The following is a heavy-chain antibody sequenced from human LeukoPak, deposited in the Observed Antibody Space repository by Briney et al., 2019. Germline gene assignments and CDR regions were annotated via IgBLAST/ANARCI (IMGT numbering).Heavy chain of an antibody. D-gene: IGHD5-18*01. Sequence: GGSLRLSCAVSGFTFSSYAMSWVRQAPGKGLEGVSGISGGGGSIHYADSVKGRFTISRDNSKNTLYLQMNSLRAEDTAVYYCAKAGGYSYGSYYMDVWGKGTTVTVSS. CDR3: AKAGGYSYGSYYMDV. J-gene: IGHJ6*03. CDR2: ISGGGGSI. CDR1: GFTFSSYA. V-gene: IGHV3-23*01.